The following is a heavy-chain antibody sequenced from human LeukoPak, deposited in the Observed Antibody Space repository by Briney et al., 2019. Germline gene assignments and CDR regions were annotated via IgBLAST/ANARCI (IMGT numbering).Heavy chain of an antibody. J-gene: IGHJ4*02. Sequence: GGSLRLSCAVSGITLSNYGMSWVRQAPGKGLEWVAGIRGSGGSTNYADSVKGRFTISRDNPKNTLFLQVKSLRAEDTAVYFCAKRGVVIRVILVGFHKEAYYFDSWGQGALVTVSS. CDR2: IRGSGGST. D-gene: IGHD3-22*01. CDR1: GITLSNYG. CDR3: AKRGVVIRVILVGFHKEAYYFDS. V-gene: IGHV3-23*01.